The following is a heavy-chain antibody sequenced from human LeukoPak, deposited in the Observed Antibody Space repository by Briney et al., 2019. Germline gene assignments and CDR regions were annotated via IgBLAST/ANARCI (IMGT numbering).Heavy chain of an antibody. CDR1: GFTFSSYE. CDR3: ARYLWGDV. D-gene: IGHD3-10*01. J-gene: IGHJ6*04. V-gene: IGHV3-48*03. CDR2: ISSRGRTI. Sequence: GGSLRLSCAASGFTFSSYEMNWVRQAPGKGLECVSYISSRGRTIYYADSVKGRFTISRDNAKNSLYLQMNSLRAEDTAVYYCARYLWGDVWGKGTTVTISS.